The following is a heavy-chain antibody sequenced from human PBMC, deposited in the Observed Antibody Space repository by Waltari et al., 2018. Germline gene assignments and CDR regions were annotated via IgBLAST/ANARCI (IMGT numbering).Heavy chain of an antibody. CDR3: AKMEWLLLDY. CDR2: IYSGGST. CDR1: GFTFSSYA. V-gene: IGHV3-23*03. Sequence: EVQLFESGGGLVQPGGSRRRYCAASGFTFSSYAMSWVRQAPGKGLEWVSVIYSGGSTYYADSVKGRFTISRDNAKNTLYLQMNSLRAEDTAVYYCAKMEWLLLDYWGQGTLVTVSS. D-gene: IGHD3-3*01. J-gene: IGHJ4*02.